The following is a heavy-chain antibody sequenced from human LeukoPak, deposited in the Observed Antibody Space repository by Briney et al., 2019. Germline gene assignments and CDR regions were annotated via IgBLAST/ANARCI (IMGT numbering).Heavy chain of an antibody. J-gene: IGHJ4*02. CDR1: GYTLTELS. D-gene: IGHD3-16*01. CDR3: ARSNLLGEGVRYFDY. V-gene: IGHV1-24*01. Sequence: ASVKVSCKVSGYTLTELSMHWVRQAPGKGLEWMGGFDPEDGETIYAQKFQGRVTMTEDTSTDTAYMELSSLRSEDMAVYYCARSNLLGEGVRYFDYWGQGTLVTVSS. CDR2: FDPEDGET.